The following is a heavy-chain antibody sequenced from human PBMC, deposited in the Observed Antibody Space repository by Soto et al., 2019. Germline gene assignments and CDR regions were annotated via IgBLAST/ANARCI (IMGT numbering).Heavy chain of an antibody. J-gene: IGHJ6*02. CDR1: GGSISSGDYY. V-gene: IGHV4-30-4*01. CDR3: AREYQRSGYYAEGMDV. D-gene: IGHD3-3*01. Sequence: SETLSLTCTVAGGSISSGDYYWSWIRQPPGKGLEWIGYIYYSGSTYYNPSLKSRVTISVDTSKNQFSLKLSSATAADTAVCYCAREYQRSGYYAEGMDVWGQGTTVTVSS. CDR2: IYYSGST.